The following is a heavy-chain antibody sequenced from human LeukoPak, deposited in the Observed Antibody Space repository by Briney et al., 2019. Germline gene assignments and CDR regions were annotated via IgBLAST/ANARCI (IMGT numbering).Heavy chain of an antibody. Sequence: PSETLSLTCTVSGGSISSGGYYWSWIRQPPGKGLEWIGYIYHSGSTYYNPSLKSRVTISVDRSKNQFSLNLSSVTAADTAVYYCARGRGSSWYYFDSWGQGTLVTVSS. CDR1: GGSISSGGYY. V-gene: IGHV4-30-2*01. CDR3: ARGRGSSWYYFDS. J-gene: IGHJ4*02. CDR2: IYHSGST. D-gene: IGHD6-13*01.